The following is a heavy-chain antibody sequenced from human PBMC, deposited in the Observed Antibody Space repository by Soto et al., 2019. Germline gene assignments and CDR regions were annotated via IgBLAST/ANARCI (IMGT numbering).Heavy chain of an antibody. CDR1: GDSVSSNSAA. J-gene: IGHJ5*02. CDR2: TYYRSKWYN. V-gene: IGHV6-1*01. D-gene: IGHD6-19*01. Sequence: SQTLSLTCAISGDSVSSNSAAWNLIMQSPSRGLEWLGRTYYRSKWYNDYAVSVKSRITINPDTSKNQFSLQLNSVTPEDTAVYYCARFGYSSGWNNWFDPWGQGTLVTVSS. CDR3: ARFGYSSGWNNWFDP.